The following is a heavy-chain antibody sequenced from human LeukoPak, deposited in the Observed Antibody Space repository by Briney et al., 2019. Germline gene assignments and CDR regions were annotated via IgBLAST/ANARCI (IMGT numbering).Heavy chain of an antibody. CDR2: IKQDGSEK. J-gene: IGHJ4*02. V-gene: IGHV3-7*01. CDR1: GFTFNTYA. Sequence: GGSLRLSCAASGFTFNTYAMSWVRQAPGKGLEWVANIKQDGSEKYYVDSVKGRFTISRDNAKNSLYLQMNSLRAEDTAVYYCARDGGIAAALPPFDYWGQGTLVTVSS. CDR3: ARDGGIAAALPPFDY. D-gene: IGHD6-13*01.